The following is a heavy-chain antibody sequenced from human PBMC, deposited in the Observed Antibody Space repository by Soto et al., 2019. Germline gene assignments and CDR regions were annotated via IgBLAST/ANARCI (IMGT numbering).Heavy chain of an antibody. CDR3: ARVPHTNYDILTGLDY. D-gene: IGHD3-9*01. CDR1: GFTFSSYS. CDR2: ISSSSSTI. J-gene: IGHJ4*02. V-gene: IGHV3-48*02. Sequence: GSLRLSCAASGFTFSSYSMNWVRQAPGKGLEWVSYISSSSSTIYYADSVKGRFTISRDNAKNSLYLQMNSLRDEDTAVYYCARVPHTNYDILTGLDYWGQGTLVTVSS.